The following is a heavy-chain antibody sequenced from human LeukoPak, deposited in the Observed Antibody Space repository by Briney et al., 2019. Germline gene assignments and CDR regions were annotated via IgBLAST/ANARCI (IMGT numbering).Heavy chain of an antibody. CDR1: GGSFSGYY. Sequence: SETLSLTCAAYGGSFSGYYWSWIRQPPGKGLEWIGEINHSGSTNYNPSLKSRVTISVDTSKNQFSLKLSSVTAADTAVYYCARGRTRVPYNRFDPWGQGTLVTVSS. D-gene: IGHD1-1*01. J-gene: IGHJ5*02. CDR2: INHSGST. V-gene: IGHV4-34*01. CDR3: ARGRTRVPYNRFDP.